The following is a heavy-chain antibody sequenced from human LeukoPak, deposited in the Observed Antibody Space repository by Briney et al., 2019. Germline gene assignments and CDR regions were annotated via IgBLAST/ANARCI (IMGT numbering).Heavy chain of an antibody. CDR1: GFTFSSYG. D-gene: IGHD3-9*01. V-gene: IGHV3-30*18. CDR3: AKDRQYYDILTGTPIFDY. CDR2: ISYDGSNK. J-gene: IGHJ4*02. Sequence: GGSLRLSCAASGFTFSSYGMHWVRQAPGKGLEWVAVISYDGSNKYYADSVKGRFTISRDNSKNTLYLQMNSLRAEDTAVYYCAKDRQYYDILTGTPIFDYWGQGTLVTVSS.